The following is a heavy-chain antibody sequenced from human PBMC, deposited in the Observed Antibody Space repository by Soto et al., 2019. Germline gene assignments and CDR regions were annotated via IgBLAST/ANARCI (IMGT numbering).Heavy chain of an antibody. CDR3: ARGGSGSYYQTFLYFFYYGMDV. V-gene: IGHV1-69*13. D-gene: IGHD3-10*01. Sequence: SVKVSCKASGGTFSSYAISWVRQAPGQGLEWMGGIIPIFGTANYAQKFQGRVTITADESTSTAYMELSSLRSEDTAVYYCARGGSGSYYQTFLYFFYYGMDVCVQGTTVTVSS. J-gene: IGHJ6*02. CDR2: IIPIFGTA. CDR1: GGTFSSYA.